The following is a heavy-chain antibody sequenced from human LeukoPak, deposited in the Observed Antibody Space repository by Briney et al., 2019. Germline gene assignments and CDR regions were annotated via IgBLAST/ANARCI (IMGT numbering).Heavy chain of an antibody. CDR1: GGSISSSSYY. J-gene: IGHJ4*02. D-gene: IGHD5-18*01. Sequence: PSETLSLTCTVSGGSISSSSYYWGWIRQPPGKGLEWIGSIYYSGSTYYNPSLKSRVTISVDTSKNQFSLKLSSVTAADTAVYYCARGRAIQLWSRRYYFDYWGQGTLVTVSS. CDR2: IYYSGST. CDR3: ARGRAIQLWSRRYYFDY. V-gene: IGHV4-39*01.